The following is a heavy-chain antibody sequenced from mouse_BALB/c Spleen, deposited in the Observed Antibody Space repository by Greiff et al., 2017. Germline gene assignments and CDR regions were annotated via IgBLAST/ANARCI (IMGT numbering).Heavy chain of an antibody. V-gene: IGHV1S126*01. J-gene: IGHJ4*01. D-gene: IGHD1-1*01. CDR1: GYSFTSYW. Sequence: VQLQQSGPQLVRPGASVKISCKASGYSFTSYWMHWVKQRPGQGLEWIGMIDPSDSETRLNQKFKDKATLTVDKSSSTAYMQLSSPTSEDSAVYYCASYGSSLMDYWGQGTSVTVSS. CDR3: ASYGSSLMDY. CDR2: IDPSDSET.